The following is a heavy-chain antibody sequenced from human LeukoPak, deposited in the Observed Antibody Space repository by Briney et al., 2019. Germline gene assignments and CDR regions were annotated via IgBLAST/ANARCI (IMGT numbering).Heavy chain of an antibody. J-gene: IGHJ3*01. D-gene: IGHD1-14*01. CDR3: ARDHHGIHSAFHV. CDR2: ISSDGSIT. V-gene: IGHV3-30-3*01. CDR1: GFTFSTYS. Sequence: GRSLRLSCAASGFTFSTYSMHWVRQAPGKGLEWVAVISSDGSITSYGDSVKGRFTISRDNAKNTLYLQMSSLRAEDTAVYYCARDHHGIHSAFHVWGQGTMVTVS.